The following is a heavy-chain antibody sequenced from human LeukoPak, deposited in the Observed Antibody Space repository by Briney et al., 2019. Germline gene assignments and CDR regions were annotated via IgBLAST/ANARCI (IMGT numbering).Heavy chain of an antibody. CDR2: INAGNGNT. CDR1: GYTFTTYA. Sequence: ASVKVSCKASGYTFTTYAMHWVRQAPGQRLEWMGWINAGNGNTKYSQKFQARVTITRDTSASTAYMELSSLRSEDTAVYYCARDPIGSRWPYYFNYWGQGTLVTVSS. D-gene: IGHD6-13*01. V-gene: IGHV1-3*01. J-gene: IGHJ4*02. CDR3: ARDPIGSRWPYYFNY.